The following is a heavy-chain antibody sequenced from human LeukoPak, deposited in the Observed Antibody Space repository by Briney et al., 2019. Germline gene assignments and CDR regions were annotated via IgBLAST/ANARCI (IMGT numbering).Heavy chain of an antibody. CDR2: INSDGNST. CDR3: ARNRGTPDAFDI. D-gene: IGHD3-10*01. J-gene: IGHJ3*02. CDR1: GFTFSIYW. V-gene: IGHV3-74*01. Sequence: GGSLRLSCAASGFTFSIYWMHWVRQVPGKGLVWVSRINSDGNSTTYADSVKGRFTISRDNAKNTLYLQMNSLRAEDTAVYYCARNRGTPDAFDIWGQGKMVTVSS.